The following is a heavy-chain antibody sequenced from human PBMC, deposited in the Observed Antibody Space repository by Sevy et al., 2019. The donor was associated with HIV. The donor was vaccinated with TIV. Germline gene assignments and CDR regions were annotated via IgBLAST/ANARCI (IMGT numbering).Heavy chain of an antibody. V-gene: IGHV3-23*01. Sequence: GGSLRLSCAASGFTFTSYAMSWVRQAPGKGLEWVSAISGSARSTYYADSVKDRFTICRDNSKNTLYLLINSLRAEDTAIYYCAKDGHYYDSSGDYLNYFDYWGQGTLVTVSS. CDR2: ISGSARST. D-gene: IGHD3-22*01. J-gene: IGHJ4*02. CDR3: AKDGHYYDSSGDYLNYFDY. CDR1: GFTFTSYA.